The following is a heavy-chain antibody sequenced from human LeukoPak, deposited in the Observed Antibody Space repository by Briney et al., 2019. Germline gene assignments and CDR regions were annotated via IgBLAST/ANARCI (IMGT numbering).Heavy chain of an antibody. CDR2: IYYTGST. Sequence: SGTLSLTCNISGGSINSSTYYWGWIRQPPGKGLEWIGSIYYTGSTYYNPSLRSRVTLSVDTPKNQFSLKMRSVTATDTAVYYCARDQRVVRGVIMGAFDYWGQGTLVTVSS. CDR1: GGSINSSTYY. D-gene: IGHD3-10*01. CDR3: ARDQRVVRGVIMGAFDY. V-gene: IGHV4-39*07. J-gene: IGHJ4*02.